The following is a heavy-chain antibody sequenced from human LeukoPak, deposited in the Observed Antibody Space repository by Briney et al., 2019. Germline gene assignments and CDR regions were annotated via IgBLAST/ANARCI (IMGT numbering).Heavy chain of an antibody. Sequence: SETLSLTCSVSGDSISYFYWSWIRQAAGKGLEWIGRFSSSGTTDYNASLKSRVTMSVDTSKNQLSLKVISVTAADTAVYYCAKEPVTIFGLVRTQTTKRPHRFDPWGQGTLVTVSS. J-gene: IGHJ5*02. D-gene: IGHD3-3*01. CDR2: FSSSGTT. CDR1: GDSISYFY. V-gene: IGHV4-4*07. CDR3: AKEPVTIFGLVRTQTTKRPHRFDP.